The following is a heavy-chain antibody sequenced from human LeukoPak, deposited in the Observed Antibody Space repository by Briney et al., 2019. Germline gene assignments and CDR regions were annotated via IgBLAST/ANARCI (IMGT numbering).Heavy chain of an antibody. CDR1: GFTFSSYT. J-gene: IGHJ6*02. CDR3: ARCLLVQGYYYGMDV. Sequence: GGSLRLSCAASGFTFSSYTMSWVRQAPGKGLEWVSVIYSDDSTYYADSVKGRFTISRDNSKNTLYLQMNSLRAEDTAVYYCARCLLVQGYYYGMDVWGQGTTVTVSS. D-gene: IGHD3-3*01. V-gene: IGHV3-66*01. CDR2: IYSDDST.